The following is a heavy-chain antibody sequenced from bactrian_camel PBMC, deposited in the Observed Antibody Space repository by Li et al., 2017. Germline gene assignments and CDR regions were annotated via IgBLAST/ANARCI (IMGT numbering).Heavy chain of an antibody. CDR1: GYTDC. V-gene: IGHV3S31*01. CDR3: AADLGWCGSRPLQREFRN. Sequence: DVQLVESGGGSVQAGGSLKLSCSASGYTDCMAWFRQAPGKEREGLATISRASDVSFYDDSVKGRFTISHVNANNTLHLQMNSLKPEDTAVYYCAADLGWCGSRPLQREFRNWGQGTQVTVS. J-gene: IGHJ4*01. CDR2: ISRASDVS. D-gene: IGHD2*01.